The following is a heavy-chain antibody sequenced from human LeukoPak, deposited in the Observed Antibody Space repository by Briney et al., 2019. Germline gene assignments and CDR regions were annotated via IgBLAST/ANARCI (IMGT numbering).Heavy chain of an antibody. V-gene: IGHV1-69*05. CDR1: GGTFSSYA. J-gene: IGHJ4*02. CDR3: ARGYCSSTSCYYYFDY. Sequence: SVKVSCKASGGTFSSYAISWVRQAPGQGLEWMGGIIPIFGTANYAQKFQGRVTITTDESTSTAYMELSSLRSEDTAVYYCARGYCSSTSCYYYFDYRGQGTLVTVSS. D-gene: IGHD2-2*01. CDR2: IIPIFGTA.